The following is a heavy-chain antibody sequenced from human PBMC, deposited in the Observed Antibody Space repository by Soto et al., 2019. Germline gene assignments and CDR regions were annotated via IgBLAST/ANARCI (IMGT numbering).Heavy chain of an antibody. D-gene: IGHD6-19*01. CDR3: AKDLSTPITYSSGWRGSNWFDP. V-gene: IGHV3-23*01. J-gene: IGHJ5*02. Sequence: GGSLRLSCAASGFTFSSYAMSWVRQAPGKGLEWVSAISGSGGSTYYADSVKGRFTISRDNSKNTQYLQMNSLRAEDTAVYYCAKDLSTPITYSSGWRGSNWFDPWGQGTLVTVSS. CDR2: ISGSGGST. CDR1: GFTFSSYA.